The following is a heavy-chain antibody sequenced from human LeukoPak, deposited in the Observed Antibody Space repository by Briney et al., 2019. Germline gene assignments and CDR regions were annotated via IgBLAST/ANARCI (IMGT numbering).Heavy chain of an antibody. V-gene: IGHV1-69*04. CDR1: GGTFSSYA. CDR2: IIPILGIA. D-gene: IGHD3-16*02. Sequence: ASVKVSCKASGGTFSSYAISWVRQAPGQGLEWMGRIIPILGIANYAQKFQGRVTITADKSTSTAYMELSSLRSEDTAVYYCARADTFGGVIRDYWGQGTLVTVSS. CDR3: ARADTFGGVIRDY. J-gene: IGHJ4*02.